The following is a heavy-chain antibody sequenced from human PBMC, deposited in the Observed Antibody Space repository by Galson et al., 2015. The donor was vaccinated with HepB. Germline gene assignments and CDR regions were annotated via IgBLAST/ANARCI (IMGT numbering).Heavy chain of an antibody. D-gene: IGHD3-3*01. CDR2: INPGTGDT. Sequence: SVKVSCKASGYTFTGYYIHWARQAPGQGLEWVGWINPGTGDTMLAPKFQGRVTMTRDTSIRTASMELKRLTTDDTAVYYCAREGTLIGVVTGLDSWGQGTLVTVSS. CDR1: GYTFTGYY. CDR3: AREGTLIGVVTGLDS. V-gene: IGHV1-2*02. J-gene: IGHJ4*02.